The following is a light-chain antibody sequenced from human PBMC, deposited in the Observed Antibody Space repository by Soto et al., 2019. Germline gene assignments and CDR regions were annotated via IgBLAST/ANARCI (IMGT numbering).Light chain of an antibody. CDR1: SSDVGSYNY. Sequence: QSALTQPASVSGSPGQSITISCTGTSSDVGSYNYVSWYQQHPGIAPKLLIYDVSNRPSGVSNRFSGSKSGNTASLTISGLQPEDEADYYCSSYTTKNTVVLGGGTKVTVL. CDR3: SSYTTKNTVV. CDR2: DVS. J-gene: IGLJ2*01. V-gene: IGLV2-14*01.